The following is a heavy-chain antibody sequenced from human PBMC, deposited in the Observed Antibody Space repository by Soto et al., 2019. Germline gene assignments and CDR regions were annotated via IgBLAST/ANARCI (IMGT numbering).Heavy chain of an antibody. CDR1: GFTFSIYW. V-gene: IGHV3-74*01. D-gene: IGHD1-26*01. Sequence: PGGSLRLSCAASGFTFSIYWMHWVRQAPGKGLVWVSRINGDGGATNYADSVKGRFTISRDNAKNTLHLQMNSLRAEDTALYYCARREATDGVLDFWGQGTLVTVSS. CDR2: INGDGGAT. J-gene: IGHJ4*02. CDR3: ARREATDGVLDF.